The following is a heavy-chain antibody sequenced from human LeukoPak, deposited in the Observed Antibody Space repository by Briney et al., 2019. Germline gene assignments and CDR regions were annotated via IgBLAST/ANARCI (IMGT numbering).Heavy chain of an antibody. CDR2: ISGSGGST. CDR3: ARSYYYDSSGYQDY. J-gene: IGHJ4*02. CDR1: GFTFSSYA. V-gene: IGHV3-23*01. Sequence: PGGSLRLSCAASGFTFSSYAMHWVRQAPGKGLEWVSVISGSGGSTYYADSVKGRFTISRDNSKNTLYLQMNSLRAEDTAVYYCARSYYYDSSGYQDYWGQGTLVTVSS. D-gene: IGHD3-22*01.